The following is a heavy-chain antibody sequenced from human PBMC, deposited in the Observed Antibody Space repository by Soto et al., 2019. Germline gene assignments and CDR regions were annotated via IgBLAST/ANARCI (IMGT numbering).Heavy chain of an antibody. CDR2: IIPIFTTP. V-gene: IGHV1-69*12. Sequence: QVQLVQSGAEVKKPGSSVTVSCKASGGTFGNSAISWVRQAPGQGLEWMGGIIPIFTTPDYAQKFQGRVTISADETTSTAYMELTSLRCEDTAVYYGARYKDRQQIGVNYYYGMDVWGQGTTVTVTS. J-gene: IGHJ6*02. CDR1: GGTFGNSA. CDR3: ARYKDRQQIGVNYYYGMDV. D-gene: IGHD1-1*01.